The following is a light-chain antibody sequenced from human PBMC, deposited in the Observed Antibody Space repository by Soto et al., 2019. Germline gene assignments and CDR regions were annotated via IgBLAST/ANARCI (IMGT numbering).Light chain of an antibody. CDR1: RSDIGGYKY. CDR3: SSYTSSSSLYV. J-gene: IGLJ1*01. CDR2: EVS. V-gene: IGLV2-14*01. Sequence: QSVLTQPASVSGSPGQSITISCTGSRSDIGGYKYVSWYQQLPGKAPKLLIYEVSVRPSGITDRFSGSKSGITASLTISGLQSEAEAVYYCSSYTSSSSLYVFGSGTKVTVL.